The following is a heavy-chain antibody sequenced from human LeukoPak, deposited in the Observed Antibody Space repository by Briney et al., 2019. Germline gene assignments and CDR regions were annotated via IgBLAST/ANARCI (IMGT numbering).Heavy chain of an antibody. CDR1: GFIFSNVW. J-gene: IGHJ4*02. D-gene: IGHD6-13*01. CDR3: TTDTSSWTTYDC. V-gene: IGHV3-15*01. CDR2: IKSEADGATT. Sequence: PGGSLRLSCAASGFIFSNVWMSWVRQAPGKGLEWVGRIKSEADGATTDYSTPVRGRFTISSDDSKSILYLQMNSLKTEDTPVYYCTTDTSSWTTYDCWGQGTLVTVSS.